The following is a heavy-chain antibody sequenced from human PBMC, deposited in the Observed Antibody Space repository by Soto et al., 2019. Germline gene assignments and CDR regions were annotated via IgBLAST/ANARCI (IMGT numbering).Heavy chain of an antibody. J-gene: IGHJ5*02. D-gene: IGHD2-2*01. Sequence: QVQLVESGGGLVKPGGSLRLSCAASGFTFSDYYMSWIRQTPGKGLEWVSYISSSGSTIYYADSVKGRFTISRDNAKNSLYLQMNSLRAEDTAVYYCARREGYCSSTSCYAHRWFDPWGQGTLVTVSS. V-gene: IGHV3-11*01. CDR1: GFTFSDYY. CDR3: ARREGYCSSTSCYAHRWFDP. CDR2: ISSSGSTI.